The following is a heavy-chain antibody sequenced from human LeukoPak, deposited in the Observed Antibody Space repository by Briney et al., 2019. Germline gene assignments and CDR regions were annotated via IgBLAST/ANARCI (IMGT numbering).Heavy chain of an antibody. D-gene: IGHD1-1*01. CDR1: GGTLSSYA. V-gene: IGHV1-69*13. J-gene: IGHJ6*02. CDR3: ARGPTWDYGMDV. CDR2: IIPIFGTA. Sequence: SVKVSCKASGGTLSSYAISWVRQAPGQGLEWMGGIIPIFGTANYAQKFQGRVTITADESMSTAYMELSSLRSEDTAVYYCARGPTWDYGMDVWGQGTTVTVSS.